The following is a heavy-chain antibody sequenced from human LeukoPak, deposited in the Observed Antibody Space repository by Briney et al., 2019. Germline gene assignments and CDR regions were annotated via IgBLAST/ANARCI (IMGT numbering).Heavy chain of an antibody. CDR3: ARGGRSSGHFDY. D-gene: IGHD6-19*01. Sequence: GGSLRLSCAASGFTFSSYSMNWVRQAPGKGLEWVSSISSSSSYIYYADSVKGRFTISRDNAKNSLYLQMNSLRAEDTAVYYCARGGRSSGHFDYWGQGTLVTVSS. CDR2: ISSSSSYI. V-gene: IGHV3-21*01. J-gene: IGHJ4*02. CDR1: GFTFSSYS.